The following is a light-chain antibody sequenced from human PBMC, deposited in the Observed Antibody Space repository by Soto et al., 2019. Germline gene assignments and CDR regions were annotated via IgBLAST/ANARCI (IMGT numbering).Light chain of an antibody. CDR3: GTWDSSLSAGV. J-gene: IGLJ1*01. CDR2: DNN. CDR1: NSNIGNNY. Sequence: QSVLTQPPSVSATPGQTVTMSCSGSNSNIGNNYVSWYQQLPGTAPKLLIYDNNKRPSEIPDRFSGSKSGPSATLGITGLQTGDEADYYCGTWDSSLSAGVFGTGTKATVL. V-gene: IGLV1-51*01.